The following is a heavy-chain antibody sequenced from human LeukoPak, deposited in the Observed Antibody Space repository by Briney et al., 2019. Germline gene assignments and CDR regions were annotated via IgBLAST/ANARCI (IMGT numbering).Heavy chain of an antibody. CDR2: IIPIFGTA. CDR3: ARDYYDSSGYYSFDY. D-gene: IGHD3-22*01. J-gene: IGHJ4*02. CDR1: GYTFTGYY. V-gene: IGHV1-69*13. Sequence: SVKVSCKASGYTFTGYYMHWVRQAPGQGLEGMGGIIPIFGTANYAQKFQGRVTITADESTSTVYMELSSLRSEDTAVYYCARDYYDSSGYYSFDYWGQGTLVTVSS.